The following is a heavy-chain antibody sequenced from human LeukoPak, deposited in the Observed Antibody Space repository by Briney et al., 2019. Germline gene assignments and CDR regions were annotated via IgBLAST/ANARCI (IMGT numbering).Heavy chain of an antibody. CDR2: INSDGSST. D-gene: IGHD3-10*01. CDR3: ARAKGPVLLWFGELLGAFDI. Sequence: GGSLRLSCAASGFTFSSYWMYWVRQAPGKGLVWVSRINSDGSSTSYADSVKGRFTISRDNAKNTLYLQMNSLRAEDTAVYYCARAKGPVLLWFGELLGAFDIWGQGTMVTVSS. V-gene: IGHV3-74*01. CDR1: GFTFSSYW. J-gene: IGHJ3*02.